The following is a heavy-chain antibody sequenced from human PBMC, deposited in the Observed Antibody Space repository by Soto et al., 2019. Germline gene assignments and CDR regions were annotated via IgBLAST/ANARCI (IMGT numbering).Heavy chain of an antibody. CDR2: IYPGDSAT. CDR3: ARLIGNSWLDY. D-gene: IGHD2-15*01. V-gene: IGHV5-51*01. Sequence: GESLKISCKGSGFTFTRYWIAWVRQMPGKGLEWMGIIYPGDSATRYSPSFQGQVAISADKSNSTAYLQWSSLKASDTAMYYCARLIGNSWLDYWGQGTLVTVSS. CDR1: GFTFTRYW. J-gene: IGHJ4*02.